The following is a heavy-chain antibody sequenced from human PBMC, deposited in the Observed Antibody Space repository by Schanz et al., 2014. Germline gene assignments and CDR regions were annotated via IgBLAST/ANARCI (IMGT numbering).Heavy chain of an antibody. J-gene: IGHJ6*03. CDR2: ISYSGST. Sequence: QVQLQESGPGLVKPSQTLSLTCTVSGASISSGGYYWDWIRLLPGKGLEWIGYISYSGSTSFNPSLKSRLPMSVDTSKNQFALKVASVAAADTAIDYCARVHSTSLERGCHYYMDVWRKGTTVTVSS. D-gene: IGHD6-19*01. V-gene: IGHV4-31*03. CDR3: ARVHSTSLERGCHYYMDV. CDR1: GASISSGGYY.